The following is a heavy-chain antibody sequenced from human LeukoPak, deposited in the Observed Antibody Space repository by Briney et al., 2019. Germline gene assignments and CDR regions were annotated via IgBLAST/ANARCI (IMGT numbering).Heavy chain of an antibody. Sequence: GSLRLSCAASGFTFSSYAMHWVRQAPGKGLEWVAVISYDGSNKYYADSVKGRFTISRGNSKNTLYLQMNSLRAEDTAVYYCAKVVGGDRDFWSGYNDYWGQGTLVTVSS. J-gene: IGHJ4*02. V-gene: IGHV3-30-3*01. D-gene: IGHD3-3*01. CDR3: AKVVGGDRDFWSGYNDY. CDR1: GFTFSSYA. CDR2: ISYDGSNK.